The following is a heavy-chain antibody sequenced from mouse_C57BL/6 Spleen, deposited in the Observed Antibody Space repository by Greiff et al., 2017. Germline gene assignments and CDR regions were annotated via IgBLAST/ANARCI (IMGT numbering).Heavy chain of an antibody. J-gene: IGHJ3*01. CDR1: GYAFSSSW. CDR2: IYPGDGDT. CDR3: ARLEGSWFAY. Sequence: QVQLQQSGPELVKPGASVQISCKASGYAFSSSWMNWVKQRSGKGLEWIGRIYPGDGDTNYNGKFKGKATLTADKSSSTAYMQLSSLTSEDSAVCFGARLEGSWFAYWGQGALVTVSA. V-gene: IGHV1-82*01.